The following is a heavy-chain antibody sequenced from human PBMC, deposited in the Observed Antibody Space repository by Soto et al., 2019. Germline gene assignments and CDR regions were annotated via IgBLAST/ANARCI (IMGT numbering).Heavy chain of an antibody. V-gene: IGHV4-59*01. CDR1: CASINSYY. CDR3: AREKSGSPGDY. D-gene: IGHD3-10*01. CDR2: IYHNGNT. Sequence: SETLSLTCTFSCASINSYYWSWIRQPPGEGLEWIAYIYHNGNTNYNPSLMNRVTISPDTSRNQFSLSLSSVTAADTAVYYCAREKSGSPGDYWGQGVLVTVSS. J-gene: IGHJ4*02.